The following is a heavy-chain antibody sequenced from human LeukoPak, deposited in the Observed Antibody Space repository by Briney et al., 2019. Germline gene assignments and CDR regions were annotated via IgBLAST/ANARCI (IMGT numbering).Heavy chain of an antibody. CDR3: ARVSGKSRVDSSGYYDY. CDR1: GFTFSSYS. D-gene: IGHD3-22*01. Sequence: PGGSLRLSCVASGFTFSSYSMNWVRQAPGKGLEWVSPISFSSNYIYYADSLRGRITLSRDNAKNSLYLQMNSLRAEDTAVYYCARVSGKSRVDSSGYYDYWGQGTLVTVSS. CDR2: ISFSSNYI. J-gene: IGHJ4*02. V-gene: IGHV3-21*04.